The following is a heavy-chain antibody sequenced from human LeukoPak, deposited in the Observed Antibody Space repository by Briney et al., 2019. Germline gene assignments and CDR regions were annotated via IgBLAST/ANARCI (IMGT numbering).Heavy chain of an antibody. J-gene: IGHJ4*02. D-gene: IGHD3-22*01. Sequence: ASVKVSCKASGYTFTSYGISWVRQAPGQGLEWMGWISAYNGNTNYAQKLQGRVTMTTDTSTSTAYMELRSLRSDDTAVYYCARARGGPTWDCGYFGLVDYWGQGTLVTVSS. V-gene: IGHV1-18*01. CDR1: GYTFTSYG. CDR3: ARARGGPTWDCGYFGLVDY. CDR2: ISAYNGNT.